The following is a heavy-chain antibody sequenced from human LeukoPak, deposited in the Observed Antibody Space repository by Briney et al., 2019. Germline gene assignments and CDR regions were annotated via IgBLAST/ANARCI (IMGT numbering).Heavy chain of an antibody. J-gene: IGHJ4*02. V-gene: IGHV3-30*18. Sequence: GSLRLSCAASGFTFSGYGMHWVRQAPGKGLEWVAVISYDGSNKYYADSVKGRFTISRDNSKNTLYLQMNSLRAEDTAVYYCAKDKTMVRGVNYFDYWGQGTLVTVSS. CDR2: ISYDGSNK. D-gene: IGHD3-10*01. CDR1: GFTFSGYG. CDR3: AKDKTMVRGVNYFDY.